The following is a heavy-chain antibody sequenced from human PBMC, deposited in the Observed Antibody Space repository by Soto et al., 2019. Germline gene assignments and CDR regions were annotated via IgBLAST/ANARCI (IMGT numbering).Heavy chain of an antibody. CDR1: GFTFSNNV. V-gene: IGHV3-23*01. CDR2: INDNGGDT. J-gene: IGHJ6*02. CDR3: AKEVYGAARGAMDV. Sequence: EVQLLESGGGLVQPGGSLRLSCAASGFTFSNNVMSWVRQAPGKGLEWVSGINDNGGDTYYADSVKGRCTISRDNSKNTLYLQMHSLRAEDTAVYYCAKEVYGAARGAMDVWGQGTTVTVSS. D-gene: IGHD2-8*01.